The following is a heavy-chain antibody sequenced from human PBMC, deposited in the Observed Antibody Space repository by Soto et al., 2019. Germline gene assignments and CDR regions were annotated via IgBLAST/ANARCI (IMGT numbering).Heavy chain of an antibody. V-gene: IGHV1-3*01. D-gene: IGHD2-15*01. J-gene: IGHJ5*02. CDR3: ARGIATGQLDP. CDR2: INPDNGNT. Sequence: QVQLVQSGAEVKKPGASVKISCKASGYTFTRYTMNWVRQAPGQRLEWMGWINPDNGNTKSSQKFQDRVIITRDTSAITAYMDLSSLRSEDTAVYYCARGIATGQLDPWGQGTLVTVSP. CDR1: GYTFTRYT.